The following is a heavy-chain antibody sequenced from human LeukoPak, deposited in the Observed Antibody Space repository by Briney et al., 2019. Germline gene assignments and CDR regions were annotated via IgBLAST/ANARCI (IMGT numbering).Heavy chain of an antibody. D-gene: IGHD6-19*01. CDR2: INLHGTEK. V-gene: IGHV3-7*01. CDR1: GFTFSDYW. CDR3: AREGGSGWCSGWFDP. Sequence: GGSLRLSCTASGFTFSDYWMSWVRQAPGKGLEWVADINLHGTEKRYGDSVKGRFFISRDNARNSLFLQMNTLRPEDTAVYFCAREGGSGWCSGWFDPWGQGTLVTVSS. J-gene: IGHJ5*02.